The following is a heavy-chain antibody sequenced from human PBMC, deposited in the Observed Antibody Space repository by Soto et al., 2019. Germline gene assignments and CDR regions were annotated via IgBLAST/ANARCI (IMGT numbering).Heavy chain of an antibody. CDR1: GGSISSYY. J-gene: IGHJ6*02. Sequence: SETLSLTCTVSGGSISSYYWSWIRQPPGKGLEWIGYIYYSGSTKYNPSLKSRVTISLDTSKNQFSLKLSSVTAADTAVYFCARDIIAAAGSSYYGMDVWGQGTTVTVSS. V-gene: IGHV4-59*01. D-gene: IGHD6-13*01. CDR3: ARDIIAAAGSSYYGMDV. CDR2: IYYSGST.